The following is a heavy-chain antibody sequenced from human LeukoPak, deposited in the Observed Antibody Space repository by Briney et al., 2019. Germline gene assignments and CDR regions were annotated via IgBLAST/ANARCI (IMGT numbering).Heavy chain of an antibody. V-gene: IGHV3-7*01. CDR1: GFTFSNAW. Sequence: GGSLRLSCAASGFTFSNAWMSWVRQAPGKGLEWVANIKQHGSEKYYVDSVKGRFTISRDNAKNSLYLQMNSLRAEDTAVYFCARESFHDFLTGYYPEDYYYYMGVWGKGTTVTVSS. CDR2: IKQHGSEK. J-gene: IGHJ6*03. D-gene: IGHD3-9*01. CDR3: ARESFHDFLTGYYPEDYYYYMGV.